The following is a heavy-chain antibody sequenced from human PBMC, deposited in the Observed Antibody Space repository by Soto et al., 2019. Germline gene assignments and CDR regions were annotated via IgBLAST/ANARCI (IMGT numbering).Heavy chain of an antibody. J-gene: IGHJ4*02. V-gene: IGHV3-23*01. D-gene: IGHD3-16*01. CDR1: GFPFSDYG. CDR2: ITAGNGDT. CDR3: VKALYIWGVTGDY. Sequence: EVHLLESGGGLVQPGGSLRLACAASGFPFSDYGVSWVRQTPGKGLQWVSLITAGNGDTYYADSVKGRFTISRDNSKNTLYLQMNNLIVEDSAIYYCVKALYIWGVTGDYWGQGALVTVAS.